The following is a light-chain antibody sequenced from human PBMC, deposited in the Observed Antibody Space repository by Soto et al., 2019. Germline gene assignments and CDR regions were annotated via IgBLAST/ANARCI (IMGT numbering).Light chain of an antibody. CDR2: DAS. CDR3: QQYSSPPLFT. CDR1: QSVSSRN. J-gene: IGKJ2*01. V-gene: IGKV3-20*01. Sequence: EIVLTQPPGTLSLSPGERATLSCRASQSVSSRNLAWYQQKPGQSPRLLSYDASSRATGIPDRFSGSASGTDFTLAICRLEPEDFAVYYCQQYSSPPLFTFGQGTKVEIK.